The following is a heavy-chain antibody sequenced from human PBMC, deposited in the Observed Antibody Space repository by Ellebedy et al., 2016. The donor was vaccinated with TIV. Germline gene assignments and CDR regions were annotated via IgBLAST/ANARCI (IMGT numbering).Heavy chain of an antibody. D-gene: IGHD4-17*01. CDR2: IRVDGNEK. V-gene: IGHV3-7*01. CDR3: ATDGSYGDYLFPQHAFVF. J-gene: IGHJ3*01. Sequence: GGSLRLSCAASGFSFSSYWMSWVRQAPGKGLEWVANIRVDGNEKYYVDSVKGRFTISRDNAKNSLHPQMNSLRVEDTALYYCATDGSYGDYLFPQHAFVFWGQGTMVTVSS. CDR1: GFSFSSYW.